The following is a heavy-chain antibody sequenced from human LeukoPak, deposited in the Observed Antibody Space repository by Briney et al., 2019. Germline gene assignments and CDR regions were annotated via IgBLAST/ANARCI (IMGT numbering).Heavy chain of an antibody. D-gene: IGHD6-19*01. J-gene: IGHJ4*02. CDR2: ISGSSDST. Sequence: PGGSLRLSCAASGFTFSDYYMSWIRQAPGKGLEWVSYISGSSDSTNYADSVKGRFTISRDNAKNSLYLQMNSLRVEDTAVYYCATTLTRDSSGSYGALDYWGQGALVTVSS. V-gene: IGHV3-11*06. CDR3: ATTLTRDSSGSYGALDY. CDR1: GFTFSDYY.